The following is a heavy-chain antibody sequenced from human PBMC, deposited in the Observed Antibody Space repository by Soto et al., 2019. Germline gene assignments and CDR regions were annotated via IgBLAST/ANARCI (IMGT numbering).Heavy chain of an antibody. CDR2: INPNSGGT. D-gene: IGHD3-16*01. J-gene: IGHJ5*02. CDR3: ARMATFGSLNWFDP. CDR1: GYTFTGYY. Sequence: ASVKVSCQASGYTFTGYYMHWVRQAPGQGLEWMGWINPNSGGTNYAQKFQGRVTMTRDTSISTAYMELSRLRSDDTAVYYCARMATFGSLNWFDPWGQGTLVTVS. V-gene: IGHV1-2*02.